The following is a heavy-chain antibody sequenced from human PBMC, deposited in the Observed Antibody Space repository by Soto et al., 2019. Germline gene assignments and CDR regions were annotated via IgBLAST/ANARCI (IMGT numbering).Heavy chain of an antibody. V-gene: IGHV4-59*08. J-gene: IGHJ5*02. D-gene: IGHD1-1*01. CDR2: SYYSGST. Sequence: XVTLSLTCTVSGGSITNNYWSWIRQSPGKGLEWIGCSYYSGSTSYNPSLRSRVTISIDTSKTQFSLRLRSVTAADTAVYYCARRQNWNNLFDTWGQGTLVTVSS. CDR3: ARRQNWNNLFDT. CDR1: GGSITNNY.